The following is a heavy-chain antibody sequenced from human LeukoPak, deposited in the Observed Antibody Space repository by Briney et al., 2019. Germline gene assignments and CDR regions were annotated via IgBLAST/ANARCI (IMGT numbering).Heavy chain of an antibody. V-gene: IGHV4-34*01. D-gene: IGHD4-11*01. Sequence: SETLSLTCAVYGWSFSGYYWSWIRQPPGKGLEWIGEINHSGSTNYNPSLKSRVTISVDTSKNQFSLKLSSVTAAYTAVYYCARGPYSHYSNPPFFDYWGQGTLVTVSS. CDR2: INHSGST. CDR1: GWSFSGYY. CDR3: ARGPYSHYSNPPFFDY. J-gene: IGHJ4*02.